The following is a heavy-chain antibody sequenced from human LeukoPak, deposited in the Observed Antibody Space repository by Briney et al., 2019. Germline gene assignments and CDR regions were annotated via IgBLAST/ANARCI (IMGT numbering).Heavy chain of an antibody. CDR2: INSNSGGT. CDR3: ARESEWYLEPETFDY. Sequence: GASVKVSCKASGYTFTDHYIHWVRQAPGQGVEWMGWINSNSGGTEYAQKFQDRVKVTRDTSISTAYMELSRLRSDDTAMYYCARESEWYLEPETFDYWGQGTLVTVSS. CDR1: GYTFTDHY. V-gene: IGHV1-2*02. J-gene: IGHJ4*02. D-gene: IGHD3-3*01.